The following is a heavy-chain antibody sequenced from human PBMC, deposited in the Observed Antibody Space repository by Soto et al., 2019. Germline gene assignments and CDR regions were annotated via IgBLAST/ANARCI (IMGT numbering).Heavy chain of an antibody. CDR2: IDPGDTYA. V-gene: IGHV5-10-1*01. Sequence: GESLKISCTGFGYTFTTFWISWVLHMPGRGLEWMGRIDPGDTYATYSPAFQGHVTISADKATSTAYLQWSSLKASDTAMYFCARIYCTTTTCDSWFDPWGQGTLVTVSS. CDR3: ARIYCTTTTCDSWFDP. D-gene: IGHD2-2*01. J-gene: IGHJ5*02. CDR1: GYTFTTFW.